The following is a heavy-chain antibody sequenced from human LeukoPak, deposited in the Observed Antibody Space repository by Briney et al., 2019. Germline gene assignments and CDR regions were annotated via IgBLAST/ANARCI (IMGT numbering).Heavy chain of an antibody. Sequence: PSETLSLTCAVYGGSFSSYSWNWIRQLPGAGLEWIAEINFTGNTETGTTSYSPSLKSRVTISADTSTNQLSLHLRSATVADTGVYFCARGFSGFWEFDFWGQGTLVTVSS. J-gene: IGHJ4*02. CDR2: INFTGNTETGTT. D-gene: IGHD3-3*01. CDR3: ARGFSGFWEFDF. CDR1: GGSFSSYS. V-gene: IGHV4-34*01.